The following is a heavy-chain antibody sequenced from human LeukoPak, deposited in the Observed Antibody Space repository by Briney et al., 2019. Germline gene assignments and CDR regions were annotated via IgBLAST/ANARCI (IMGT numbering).Heavy chain of an antibody. D-gene: IGHD1-20*01. Sequence: SGGSLRLSCAASGFTFSSYWMSWVRQAPGKGLEWVANIKQDGSEKYYVDSVKGRFTISRDNAKNSLYLQMNSLRAEDTAVYYCAKSRVTGTGGSLNYWGQGSLVTVSS. CDR3: AKSRVTGTGGSLNY. CDR1: GFTFSSYW. J-gene: IGHJ4*02. CDR2: IKQDGSEK. V-gene: IGHV3-7*03.